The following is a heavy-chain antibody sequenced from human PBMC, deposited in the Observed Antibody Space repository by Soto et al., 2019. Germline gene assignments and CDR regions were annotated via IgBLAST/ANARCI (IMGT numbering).Heavy chain of an antibody. CDR3: VHAYGGRSLH. D-gene: IGHD1-26*01. J-gene: IGHJ4*02. V-gene: IGHV2-5*02. Sequence: QITLKESGPTLVKPTQTLTLTCTFSGFSLTTDRVGVGWIRQPPGEALEWLAVIYWDDSKTYRPSLESRLTISKATSKNQVALTMTNMDSLPTATYYSVHAYGGRSLHRGQGTLVTVSS. CDR1: GFSLTTDRVG. CDR2: IYWDDSK.